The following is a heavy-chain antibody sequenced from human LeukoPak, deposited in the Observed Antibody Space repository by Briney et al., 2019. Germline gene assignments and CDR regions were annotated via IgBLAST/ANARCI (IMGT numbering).Heavy chain of an antibody. CDR1: GYTFTSYG. J-gene: IGHJ3*02. CDR3: ARGAVELATTNAFDI. Sequence: GASVKVSCKASGYTFTSYGISWVRQAPGQGLEWMGWISAYNGNTNYAQRLQGRVTMTTDTSTSTAYMELRSLRSDDTAVYYCARGAVELATTNAFDIWGQGTMVNVSS. CDR2: ISAYNGNT. D-gene: IGHD5-24*01. V-gene: IGHV1-18*04.